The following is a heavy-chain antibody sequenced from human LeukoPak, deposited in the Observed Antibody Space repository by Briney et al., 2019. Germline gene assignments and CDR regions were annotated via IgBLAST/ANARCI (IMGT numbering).Heavy chain of an antibody. D-gene: IGHD3-10*01. CDR2: IYYSGST. CDR1: GGSIRSYY. V-gene: IGHV4-59*08. Sequence: SETLSLTCTVFGGSIRSYYWSWIRQPPGEGLEWIGYIYYSGSTNYNPSLKSRVTISVDTSKNQFSPKLSSVTAADTAVYYCARGIYGSGSILGYWGQGTLVTVSS. J-gene: IGHJ4*02. CDR3: ARGIYGSGSILGY.